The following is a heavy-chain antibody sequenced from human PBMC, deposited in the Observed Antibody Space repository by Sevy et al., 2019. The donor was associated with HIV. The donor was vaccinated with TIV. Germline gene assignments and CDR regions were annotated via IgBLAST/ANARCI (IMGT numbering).Heavy chain of an antibody. CDR1: GFTFSNYA. CDR3: ANIHAATNGFDI. CDR2: ISYDGSNK. D-gene: IGHD2-21*01. J-gene: IGHJ3*02. Sequence: GGSLRLSRAASGFTFSNYAMHWVRQAPGKGLEWVAVISYDGSNKNYTDSVKGRFTIARDNSKNTLYLQMNSLRAEDTAVYYCANIHAATNGFDIWGQGTMVTVSS. V-gene: IGHV3-30*18.